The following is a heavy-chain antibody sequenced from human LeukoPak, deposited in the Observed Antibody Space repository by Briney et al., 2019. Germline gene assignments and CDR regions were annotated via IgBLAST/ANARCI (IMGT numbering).Heavy chain of an antibody. V-gene: IGHV1-18*01. D-gene: IGHD3-22*01. Sequence: ASVKVSCKASGYTFTSYGISWVRQAPGQGLEWMGWIGAYNGNTNYAQKLQGRVTMTTDTSTSTAYMELRSLRSDDTAVYYCARDIGFTMIVVVRNDYWGQGTLVTVSS. CDR1: GYTFTSYG. CDR2: IGAYNGNT. CDR3: ARDIGFTMIVVVRNDY. J-gene: IGHJ4*02.